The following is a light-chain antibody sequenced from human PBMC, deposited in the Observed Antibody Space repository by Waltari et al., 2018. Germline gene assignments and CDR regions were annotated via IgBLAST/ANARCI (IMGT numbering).Light chain of an antibody. CDR3: QHYVRLPAT. CDR1: QSVDKY. V-gene: IGKV3-20*01. J-gene: IGKJ1*01. Sequence: EIVLTQSPGTLSLSPGERATLACRASQSVDKYLAWYQQKPGQAPRLLIYHTSTRATGIPDRFSGSGFGTDFSLTISRLEPEDFAIYFCQHYVRLPATFGQGTKVEIK. CDR2: HTS.